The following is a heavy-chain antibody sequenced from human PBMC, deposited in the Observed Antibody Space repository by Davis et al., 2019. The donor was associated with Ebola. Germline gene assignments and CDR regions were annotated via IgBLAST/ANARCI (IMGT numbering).Heavy chain of an antibody. Sequence: GGSLRLSCVASPFTVTNNYMSWVRQAPGKGLEWVFVIYSSGRTFYADSVKGRFTISRDNSKKTLYLHMTSLTGDDAAVYFCATSTGGPADWVMDYWGQGTLVTVSS. CDR3: ATSTGGPADWVMDY. D-gene: IGHD3-9*01. CDR2: IYSSGRT. J-gene: IGHJ4*02. V-gene: IGHV3-53*01. CDR1: PFTVTNNY.